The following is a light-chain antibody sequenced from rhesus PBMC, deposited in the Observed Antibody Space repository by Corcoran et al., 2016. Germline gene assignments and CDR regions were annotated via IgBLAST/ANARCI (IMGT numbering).Light chain of an antibody. Sequence: DIQMTQSPSSLSASVGDKVTITCRASQGISSWLAWYQQNPGKAPKLLIYAASSVQSGVPSRFSGSGSGTDYTLTISSLQPEDFATYYCQQHNSYPHSFGQGTKVEIK. V-gene: IGKV1-18*01. CDR2: AAS. CDR3: QQHNSYPHS. J-gene: IGKJ2*01. CDR1: QGISSW.